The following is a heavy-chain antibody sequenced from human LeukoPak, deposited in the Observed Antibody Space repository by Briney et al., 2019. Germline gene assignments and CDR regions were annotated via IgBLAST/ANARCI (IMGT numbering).Heavy chain of an antibody. V-gene: IGHV4-39*01. CDR1: GGSISSSSYY. CDR3: ARRLGLLWFGAPKGGFDP. CDR2: IYYSGST. D-gene: IGHD3-10*01. J-gene: IGHJ5*02. Sequence: SETLSLTCTVSGGSISSSSYYWGWIRQPPRKGLEWIGSIYYSGSTYYNPSLKSRVTISVDTSKNQFSLKLSSVTAADTAVYYCARRLGLLWFGAPKGGFDPWGQGTLVTVSS.